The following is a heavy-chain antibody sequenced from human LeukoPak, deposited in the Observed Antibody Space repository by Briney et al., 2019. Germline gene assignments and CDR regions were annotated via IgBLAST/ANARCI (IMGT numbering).Heavy chain of an antibody. J-gene: IGHJ4*02. V-gene: IGHV3-7*01. CDR3: ARALIGYYFDY. CDR2: IKQDESEA. D-gene: IGHD2-8*01. Sequence: GGSLRLSCAASGFTFSGYWMSWVRQAPGKGLEWVANIKQDESEAYYVDSVKGRFTISRDNAKNSLYLQMNSLRPEDTAVYYCARALIGYYFDYWGQGTLVTVSS. CDR1: GFTFSGYW.